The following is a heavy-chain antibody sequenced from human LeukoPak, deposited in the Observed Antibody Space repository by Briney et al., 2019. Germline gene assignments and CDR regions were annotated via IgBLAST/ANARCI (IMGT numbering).Heavy chain of an antibody. CDR3: ARENWNYGRNWFDP. CDR2: IYYSGST. V-gene: IGHV4-31*03. Sequence: SETLSLTCTVSGGPISSGGYYWSWIRQHPGKGLEWIGYIYYSGSTYYNPSLKSRVTISVDTSKNQFSLKLSSVTAADTAVYYCARENWNYGRNWFDPWGQGTLVTVSS. CDR1: GGPISSGGYY. D-gene: IGHD1-7*01. J-gene: IGHJ5*02.